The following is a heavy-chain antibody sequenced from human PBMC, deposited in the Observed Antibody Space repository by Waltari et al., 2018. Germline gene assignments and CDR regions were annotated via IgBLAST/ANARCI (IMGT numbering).Heavy chain of an antibody. V-gene: IGHV4-34*01. CDR2: IHHSGRT. CDR1: GGSFSGYY. J-gene: IGHJ4*02. Sequence: QVQLQQWGAGLLKPSETLSLTCAVYGGSFSGYYWSWIRQPPGKGLEWIGEIHHSGRTNDNPPPKSRVTISVDTAKNQFSLKLSSVTAADTAVYYCARGFPTYYDFWSGYPSRYYFDYWGQGTLVTVSS. CDR3: ARGFPTYYDFWSGYPSRYYFDY. D-gene: IGHD3-3*01.